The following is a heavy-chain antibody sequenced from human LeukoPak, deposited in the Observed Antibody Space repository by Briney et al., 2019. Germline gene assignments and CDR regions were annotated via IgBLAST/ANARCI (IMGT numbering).Heavy chain of an antibody. CDR3: ARVSYDILTGLYYFDY. Sequence: PGGSLRLSCAASGFTFSSYAMHWVRQAPGKGLEWVAVISYDGSNKYYADPVKGRFTISRDNSKNTLYLQMNSLRAEDTAVYYCARVSYDILTGLYYFDYWGQGTLVTVSS. J-gene: IGHJ4*02. CDR1: GFTFSSYA. D-gene: IGHD3-9*01. CDR2: ISYDGSNK. V-gene: IGHV3-30*04.